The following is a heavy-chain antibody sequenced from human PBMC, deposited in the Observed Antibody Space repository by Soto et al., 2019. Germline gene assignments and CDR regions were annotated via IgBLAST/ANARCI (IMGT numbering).Heavy chain of an antibody. J-gene: IGHJ6*02. CDR3: ARDRTTVTMHYYYGMDV. CDR1: GYTFTSYY. CDR2: INPSGGST. Sequence: QVQLVQSGAEVKKPGASVKVSCKASGYTFTSYYMHWVRQAPGQGLEWMGIINPSGGSTSYAQKFQGRVTMTRDTSTSTVYMELSSLRSEDTAVYYCARDRTTVTMHYYYGMDVWGQGTTVTVSS. D-gene: IGHD4-17*01. V-gene: IGHV1-46*01.